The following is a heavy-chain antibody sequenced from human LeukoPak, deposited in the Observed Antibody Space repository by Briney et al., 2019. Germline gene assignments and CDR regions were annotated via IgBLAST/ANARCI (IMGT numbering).Heavy chain of an antibody. V-gene: IGHV1-69*04. CDR3: ASVGQQFDP. Sequence: ASVKVSCKASGGTFSSYDSSWVRQPPGQGLEWMGRIIPILGIANYAQKFQGGVTITADKSTSTAYMWLSSLRSEDTAVYYCASVGQQFDPWGQGTLVTVSS. CDR2: IIPILGIA. J-gene: IGHJ5*02. D-gene: IGHD6-13*01. CDR1: GGTFSSYD.